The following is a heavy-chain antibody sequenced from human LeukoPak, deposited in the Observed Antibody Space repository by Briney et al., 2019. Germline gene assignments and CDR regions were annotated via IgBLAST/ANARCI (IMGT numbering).Heavy chain of an antibody. Sequence: GGSLRLSYAAAGFTVNSKQLSWVRQAPGKGLEWASVIYSGGNTDYADSVKGRFTISRDSSNNTLYLQMNNLRVEDTAVYYCAGAPYCSGGNCYSYNWFDPWGQGTRVTVSS. V-gene: IGHV3-66*01. CDR1: GFTVNSKQ. J-gene: IGHJ5*02. CDR3: AGAPYCSGGNCYSYNWFDP. CDR2: IYSGGNT. D-gene: IGHD2-15*01.